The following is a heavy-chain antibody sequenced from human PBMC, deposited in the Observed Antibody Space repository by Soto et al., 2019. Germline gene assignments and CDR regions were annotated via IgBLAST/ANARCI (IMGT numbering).Heavy chain of an antibody. CDR2: ANSDGTST. CDR3: ARGWTGGY. V-gene: IGHV3-74*01. Sequence: EVQLVESGGDLVKPGGSLRLSCAASGLTFSGYWMHWVRQAPGKGLVWVSRANSDGTSTAYADSVKGRFTISRDNAKNTLYLQMNSLRAEDTAVYYCARGWTGGYWGQGTLVTVSS. D-gene: IGHD2-15*01. CDR1: GLTFSGYW. J-gene: IGHJ4*02.